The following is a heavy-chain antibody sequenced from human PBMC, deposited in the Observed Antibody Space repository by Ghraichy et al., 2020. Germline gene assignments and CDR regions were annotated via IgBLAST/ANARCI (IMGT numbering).Heavy chain of an antibody. V-gene: IGHV3-21*01. CDR3: ARVVPAASMSYYYYGMDV. CDR2: ISSSSSYI. Sequence: GESMNISCAASGFTFSSYSMNWVRQAPGKGLEWVSSISSSSSYIYYADSVKGRFTISRDNAKNSLYLQMNSLRAEDTAVYYCARVVPAASMSYYYYGMDVWGQGTTVTVSS. D-gene: IGHD2-2*01. CDR1: GFTFSSYS. J-gene: IGHJ6*02.